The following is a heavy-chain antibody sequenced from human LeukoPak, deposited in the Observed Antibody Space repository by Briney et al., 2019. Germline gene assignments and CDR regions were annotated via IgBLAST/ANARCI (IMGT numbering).Heavy chain of an antibody. CDR1: GYTFTGYY. D-gene: IGHD1-26*01. CDR2: INPNSGGT. V-gene: IGHV1-2*02. Sequence: ASVKVSCKASGYTFTGYYMHWVRQAPGQGLEWMGWINPNSGGTNYAQKFQGRVTITADESTSTAYMELSSLRSEDTAVYYCARVAVGANDAFDIWGQGTMVTVSS. J-gene: IGHJ3*02. CDR3: ARVAVGANDAFDI.